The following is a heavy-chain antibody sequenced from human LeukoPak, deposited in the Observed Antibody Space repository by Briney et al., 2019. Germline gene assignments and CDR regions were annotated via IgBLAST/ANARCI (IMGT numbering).Heavy chain of an antibody. CDR2: INHSGST. CDR3: ARHRRLLWLKVYYFDY. Sequence: PSETLSLTCAVYGGSFSGYYWSWIRQPPGKGLEWIGEINHSGSTNYNPSLKSRVTISVDTSKNQFSLKLSSVTAADTAVYYCARHRRLLWLKVYYFDYWGQGTLVTVSS. V-gene: IGHV4-34*01. J-gene: IGHJ4*02. CDR1: GGSFSGYY. D-gene: IGHD3-10*01.